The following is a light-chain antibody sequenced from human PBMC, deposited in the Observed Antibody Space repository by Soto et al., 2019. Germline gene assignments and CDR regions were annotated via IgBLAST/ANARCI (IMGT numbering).Light chain of an antibody. V-gene: IGLV2-14*01. CDR2: DVS. Sequence: QSALTQPASVSASPGQSITISCTGTNSDVGAYNFVSWYQLHPDKAPKLIIYDVSNRPSGVSNRFSGSKSGNTASLTISGLQAEDEAEYYCSSYADSNTPYWMFGGGTQLTVL. CDR3: SSYADSNTPYWM. CDR1: NSDVGAYNF. J-gene: IGLJ3*02.